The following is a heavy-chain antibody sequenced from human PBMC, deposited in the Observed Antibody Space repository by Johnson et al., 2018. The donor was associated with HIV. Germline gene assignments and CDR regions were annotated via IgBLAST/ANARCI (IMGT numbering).Heavy chain of an antibody. J-gene: IGHJ3*02. CDR1: GFTFDDYG. CDR2: INWNGGST. D-gene: IGHD1-26*01. CDR3: ARDRTGGSYPRAFDI. V-gene: IGHV3-20*04. Sequence: VQLVESGGGLVQPGRSLRLSCAASGFTFDDYGMSWVRQAPGKGLEWVSGINWNGGSTGYADSVKGRFTISRDNAKNSLYLQMNSLRAEDTALYYCARDRTGGSYPRAFDIWGQGTMVTVSS.